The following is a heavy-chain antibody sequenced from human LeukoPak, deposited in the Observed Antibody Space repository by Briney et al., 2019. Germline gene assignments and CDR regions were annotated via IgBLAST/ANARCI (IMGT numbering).Heavy chain of an antibody. D-gene: IGHD4-23*01. CDR1: GDSVSSNTAT. J-gene: IGHJ3*02. V-gene: IGHV6-1*01. CDR2: TFYRSTWSN. Sequence: SQTLSLTCAISGDSVSSNTATWNWIRQSPSRGLEWLGRTFYRSTWSNDYAASVKSRITIIPDTSKNQFSLQVNSVTPDDTAIYYCVRVLYRGNFSEIWGPGTMVTVSS. CDR3: VRVLYRGNFSEI.